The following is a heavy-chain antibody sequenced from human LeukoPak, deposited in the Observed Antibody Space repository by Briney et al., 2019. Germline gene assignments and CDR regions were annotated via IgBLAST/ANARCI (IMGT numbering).Heavy chain of an antibody. Sequence: QTGGSLRLSCAASGFTVSTNYMTWVRQAPGKRLEWISVIYIGGSTYYADSVKGRFTISRDNSKNTLYLQMNSLRAEDTAVYYCAKSITMMDAFDIWGQGTMVTVSS. CDR3: AKSITMMDAFDI. CDR1: GFTVSTNY. V-gene: IGHV3-53*01. J-gene: IGHJ3*02. CDR2: IYIGGST. D-gene: IGHD3-22*01.